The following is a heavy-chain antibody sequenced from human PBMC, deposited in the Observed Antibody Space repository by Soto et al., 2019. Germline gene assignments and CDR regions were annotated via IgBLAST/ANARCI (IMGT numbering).Heavy chain of an antibody. CDR3: ARDKVRLQLGGNYYYIMDV. CDR1: GGTFSNSA. D-gene: IGHD5-12*01. CDR2: IMPIFRTP. J-gene: IGHJ6*02. Sequence: QVQLEQSGAEVKKPGSSVKVSCKASGGTFSNSAISWVRQAPGQGLEWMGGIMPIFRTPDYAQTFQGRVTITADESTSTAYMELSGLRSEDTAVYYCARDKVRLQLGGNYYYIMDVWGQGTTVTVSS. V-gene: IGHV1-69*12.